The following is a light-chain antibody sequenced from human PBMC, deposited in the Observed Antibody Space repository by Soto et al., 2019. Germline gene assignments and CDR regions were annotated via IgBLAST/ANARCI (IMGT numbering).Light chain of an antibody. CDR1: SSDVGVYNY. CDR2: DVS. Sequence: QSVLTQPASVSGSPGQSITISCTGTSSDVGVYNYVSWYQQHPGKVPKLMIYDVSNRPSGVSNRLSGSKSGNTASLTISGLQAEDEADYYCSSYTSSSTPYVFGTGTKVTVL. CDR3: SSYTSSSTPYV. J-gene: IGLJ1*01. V-gene: IGLV2-14*01.